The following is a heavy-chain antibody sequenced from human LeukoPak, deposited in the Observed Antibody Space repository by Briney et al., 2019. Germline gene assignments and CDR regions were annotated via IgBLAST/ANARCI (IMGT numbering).Heavy chain of an antibody. J-gene: IGHJ6*02. CDR1: GFTFSSYS. Sequence: PGGSLRLSCAASGFTFSSYSMNWVRQAPGKGLEWVSSISSSSSYIYYADSVKGRFTISRDNAKNSLYLQMNSLRAEDTAVYYCARDAELWFGELSHYYYYYGMDVWGQGTTVTVSS. CDR2: ISSSSSYI. D-gene: IGHD3-10*01. V-gene: IGHV3-21*01. CDR3: ARDAELWFGELSHYYYYYGMDV.